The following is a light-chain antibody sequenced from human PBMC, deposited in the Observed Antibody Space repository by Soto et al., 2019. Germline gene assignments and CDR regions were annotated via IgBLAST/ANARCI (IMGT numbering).Light chain of an antibody. Sequence: DIQMTQSPSSLSASVGDRVTITCRASQSISSYLNWYQQKPGKAPKLLIYAASSLQSGVPSRFSGGGSGTVFTLTISSLQPEDFATYYCQQSYSTPTFCQGTKVDIK. CDR3: QQSYSTPT. V-gene: IGKV1-39*01. CDR2: AAS. CDR1: QSISSY. J-gene: IGKJ1*01.